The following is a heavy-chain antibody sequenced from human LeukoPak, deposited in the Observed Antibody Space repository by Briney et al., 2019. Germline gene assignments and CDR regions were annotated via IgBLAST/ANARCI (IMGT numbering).Heavy chain of an antibody. CDR1: GYRFIRYD. CDR3: ARGETPTSPVDF. CDR2: VNAYTGTT. Sequence: ASVKVSCKASGYRFIRYDINLVRLAPGQRLEWMGRVNAYTGTTTYAQKFPGKVTLTRSPSLTTAYMELTSLTSDDTAVYFCARGETPTSPVDFWGQGILVTVSS. J-gene: IGHJ4*02. V-gene: IGHV1-8*01.